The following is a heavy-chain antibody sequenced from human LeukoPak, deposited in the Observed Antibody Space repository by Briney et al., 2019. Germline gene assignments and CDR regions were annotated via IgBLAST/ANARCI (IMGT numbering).Heavy chain of an antibody. CDR1: GYTFTSYY. CDR2: INPSGGST. V-gene: IGHV1-46*01. CDR3: ARAVTRLPPDY. J-gene: IGHJ4*02. Sequence: ASVKASCKASGYTFTSYYMHWVRQAPGQGLEWMGIINPSGGSTSYAQKFQGRVTMTRDTSTSTVYMELSSLRSEDTAVHYCARAVTRLPPDYWGQGTLVTVSS. D-gene: IGHD4-17*01.